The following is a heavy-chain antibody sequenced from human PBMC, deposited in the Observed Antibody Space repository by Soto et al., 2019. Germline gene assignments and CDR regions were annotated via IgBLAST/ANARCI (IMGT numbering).Heavy chain of an antibody. CDR2: LSGSGVRT. J-gene: IGHJ4*02. Sequence: EVQLLESGGGLVQPGGSVRLSCAASGFTFSSYAMSWVRQAPGKGLEWVSALSGSGVRTYYADSVKGRFTISRDNSKNTLYLKMNSLKAADTAVYYCAKGIWAVTTYYFDYWGQGTLVTDSS. CDR1: GFTFSSYA. CDR3: AKGIWAVTTYYFDY. V-gene: IGHV3-23*01. D-gene: IGHD4-17*01.